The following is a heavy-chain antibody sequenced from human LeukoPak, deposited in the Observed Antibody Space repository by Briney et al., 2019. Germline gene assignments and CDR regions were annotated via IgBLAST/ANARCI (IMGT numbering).Heavy chain of an antibody. CDR2: ISGSGGST. D-gene: IGHD6-19*01. V-gene: IGHV3-23*01. Sequence: GGSLTLSCAASGSTFSSYAMSWVRHAPGKGLEWVSAISGSGGSTYYADSVKGRFTISRDNSKNTLYLQMNSLRAEDTAVYYCAKDPRPNSSGWYGGPFDYWGQGTLVTVSS. CDR3: AKDPRPNSSGWYGGPFDY. CDR1: GSTFSSYA. J-gene: IGHJ4*02.